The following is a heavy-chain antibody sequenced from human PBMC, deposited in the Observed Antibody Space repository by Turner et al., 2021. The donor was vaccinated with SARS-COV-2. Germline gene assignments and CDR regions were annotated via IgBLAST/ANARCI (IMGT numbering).Heavy chain of an antibody. CDR3: ARGGGYCLDF. CDR1: GGPFSSANW. D-gene: IGHD2-21*01. V-gene: IGHV4-4*02. J-gene: IGHJ4*02. CDR2: IHHYAGT. Sequence: QVHLQESGPGLVRPSGTLSLTCTVSGGPFSSANWRNWVRQAPGKGLEWIGEIHHYAGTNYNPSLKSRVSISLDNSKSQFSLNLNSATAADTAVYYCARGGGYCLDFWGQGFLVTVSS.